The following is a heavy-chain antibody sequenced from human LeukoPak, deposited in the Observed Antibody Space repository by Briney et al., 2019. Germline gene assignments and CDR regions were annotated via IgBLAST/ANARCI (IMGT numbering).Heavy chain of an antibody. D-gene: IGHD3-16*01. V-gene: IGHV3-23*01. CDR3: AKDLGGFDY. CDR1: GFSFSNYV. CDR2: ISGSGGST. Sequence: GGSLRLSCAASGFSFSNYVMHWVRQAPGKGLEWVSAISGSGGSTYYADSVKGRFTISRDNSKNTLYLQMNSLRAEDTAVYYCAKDLGGFDYWGQGTLVTVSS. J-gene: IGHJ4*02.